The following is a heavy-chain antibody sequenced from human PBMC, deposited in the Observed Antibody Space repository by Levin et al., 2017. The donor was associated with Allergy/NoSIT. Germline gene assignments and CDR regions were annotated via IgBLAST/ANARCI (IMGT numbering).Heavy chain of an antibody. CDR2: ISGSGGST. Sequence: GESLKISCAASGFTFSSYAMSWVRQAPGKGLEWVSAISGSGGSTYYADSVKGRFTISRDNSKNTLYLQMNSLRAEDTAVYYCARLARGGATYFDYWGQGTLVTVSS. D-gene: IGHD1-26*01. CDR1: GFTFSSYA. CDR3: ARLARGGATYFDY. J-gene: IGHJ4*02. V-gene: IGHV3-23*01.